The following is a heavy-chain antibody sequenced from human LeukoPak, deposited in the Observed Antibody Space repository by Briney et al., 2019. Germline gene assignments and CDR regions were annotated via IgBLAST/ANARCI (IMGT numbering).Heavy chain of an antibody. CDR1: GGSISSYY. J-gene: IGHJ5*02. D-gene: IGHD3-10*01. Sequence: SETLSLTCTVSGGSISSYYWSWIRQPAGKGLEWIGRIYTSGSTNYNPSLKSRVTISVETSKNQFSLKLSSVTAADTAVYYCARRGSGSYYVDWFDPWGQGILVTVSS. CDR2: IYTSGST. CDR3: ARRGSGSYYVDWFDP. V-gene: IGHV4-4*07.